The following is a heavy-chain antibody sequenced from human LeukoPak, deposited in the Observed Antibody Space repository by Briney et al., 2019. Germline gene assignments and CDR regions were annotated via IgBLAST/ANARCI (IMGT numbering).Heavy chain of an antibody. Sequence: SETLSLTCTVSGGSISSSSYYWGWICQPPGKGLEWIGSIYYSGSTYYNPSLKSRVTISVDTSKNQFSLKLSSVTAADTAVYYCAGGYRYCSSTSCYDYWGQGTLVTVSS. V-gene: IGHV4-39*07. CDR2: IYYSGST. CDR1: GGSISSSSYY. D-gene: IGHD2-2*01. CDR3: AGGYRYCSSTSCYDY. J-gene: IGHJ4*02.